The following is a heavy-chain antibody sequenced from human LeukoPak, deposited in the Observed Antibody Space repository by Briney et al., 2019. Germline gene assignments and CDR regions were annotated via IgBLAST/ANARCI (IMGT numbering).Heavy chain of an antibody. Sequence: GGSLRLSCAASGFTFSSYSMNWVRQAPGKGLEWVSYISSSSSTIYYADSVKGRSTISRDNAKNSLYLQMNSLRAEDTAVYYCARDDGYCTNGVCYSAFDHWGQGTLVTVSS. D-gene: IGHD2-8*01. CDR2: ISSSSSTI. V-gene: IGHV3-48*04. CDR3: ARDDGYCTNGVCYSAFDH. CDR1: GFTFSSYS. J-gene: IGHJ4*02.